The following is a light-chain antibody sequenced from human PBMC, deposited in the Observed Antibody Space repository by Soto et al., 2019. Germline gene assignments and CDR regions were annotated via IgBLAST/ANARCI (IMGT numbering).Light chain of an antibody. CDR2: GAS. CDR1: QSFSSSY. V-gene: IGKV3-20*01. Sequence: IVLTQSPDTLSLSPGERATLSCRASQSFSSSYLAWYQQKPGQAPRLLIYGASSRATGIPDRFSGSGSGTDFTLTISRLEPGDFAVYYCQQYGSSPPTWTFGQGTKVDIK. CDR3: QQYGSSPPTWT. J-gene: IGKJ1*01.